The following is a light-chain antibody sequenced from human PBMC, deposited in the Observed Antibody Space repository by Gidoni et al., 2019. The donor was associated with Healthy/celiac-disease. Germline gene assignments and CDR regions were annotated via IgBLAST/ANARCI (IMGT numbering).Light chain of an antibody. J-gene: IGKJ3*01. Sequence: DIQMTQSPSSLSASVGDRVTITCQASQDISNYLNWYQQKPGKAPKLLIYDASNLETGVPSRFSGSGSGTDFTFTISSLQPEDIATYYCQQDDNLPLTFGPGTKVDSK. CDR3: QQDDNLPLT. V-gene: IGKV1-33*01. CDR1: QDISNY. CDR2: DAS.